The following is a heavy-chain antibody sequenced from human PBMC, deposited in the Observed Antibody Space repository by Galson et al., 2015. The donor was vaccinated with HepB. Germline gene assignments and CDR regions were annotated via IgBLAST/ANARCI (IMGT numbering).Heavy chain of an antibody. Sequence: SLRLSCAASGNTSSSHGMHWVRQAPGKGLEWVALIWYDGSKDYYADPVKGRFAVSRDNFNNILYLQMNSLRAEDTAVYYCARYYGNYRAFDYWGQGTLVTVSS. CDR3: ARYYGNYRAFDY. J-gene: IGHJ4*02. V-gene: IGHV3-33*04. D-gene: IGHD4-11*01. CDR2: IWYDGSKD. CDR1: GNTSSSHG.